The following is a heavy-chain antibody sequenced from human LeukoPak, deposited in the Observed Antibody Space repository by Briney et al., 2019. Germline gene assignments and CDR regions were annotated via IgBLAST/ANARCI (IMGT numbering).Heavy chain of an antibody. J-gene: IGHJ4*02. CDR2: IYYSGST. CDR1: GGSISSGGYY. V-gene: IGHV4-31*03. D-gene: IGHD3-22*01. CDR3: ARGPYDSSGYTFDY. Sequence: SETLSLTCTVSGGSISSGGYYWSWIRQHPGKGLEWIEYIYYSGSTYYNPSLKSRVTISVDTSKNQFSLKLNSMTAADTAVYYCARGPYDSSGYTFDYWGQGTLVAVSS.